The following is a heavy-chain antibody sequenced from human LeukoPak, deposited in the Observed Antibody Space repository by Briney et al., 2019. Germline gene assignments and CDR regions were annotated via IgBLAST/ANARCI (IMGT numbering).Heavy chain of an antibody. Sequence: PSETLSLTCTVSGGSISSYYWSWIRQPPEKGLEWIGYLYYSGSTNYNPSLTSRVTISVDTSKNQISLKLTSVTAADTAVYYCARHAEGNGDPPLFDYWGQGTLVTVSS. D-gene: IGHD4-17*01. CDR2: LYYSGST. CDR3: ARHAEGNGDPPLFDY. CDR1: GGSISSYY. V-gene: IGHV4-59*08. J-gene: IGHJ4*02.